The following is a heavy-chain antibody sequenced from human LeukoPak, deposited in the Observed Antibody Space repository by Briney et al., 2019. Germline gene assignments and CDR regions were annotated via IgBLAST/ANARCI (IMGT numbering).Heavy chain of an antibody. Sequence: SETLSLTCTVSGGSISSGDYYWSWIRQPPGKGLEWIGYINYSGSTYYNPSLKSRVTISVDTSKNQFSLKLSSVTAADTAVYYCARAVGSWKIDYWGQGTLVTVSS. CDR2: INYSGST. CDR3: ARAVGSWKIDY. D-gene: IGHD6-13*01. J-gene: IGHJ4*02. CDR1: GGSISSGDYY. V-gene: IGHV4-30-4*01.